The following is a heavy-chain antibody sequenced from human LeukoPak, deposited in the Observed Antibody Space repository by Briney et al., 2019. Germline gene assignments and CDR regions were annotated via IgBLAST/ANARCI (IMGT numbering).Heavy chain of an antibody. CDR1: GFTFSRYA. V-gene: IGHV3-23*01. CDR2: CSGSGGRR. J-gene: IGHJ3*02. Sequence: GGSLRLSCAAHGFTFSRYAMSWVRRAPGKVLEWVSACSGSGGRRYYVDSVKGRFTVSRDSSKNTLYLQLNSLRAEDMAVSNCAKDSALWVTMIVGVGGAFEIWGQGTMVSVSS. D-gene: IGHD3-22*01. CDR3: AKDSALWVTMIVGVGGAFEI.